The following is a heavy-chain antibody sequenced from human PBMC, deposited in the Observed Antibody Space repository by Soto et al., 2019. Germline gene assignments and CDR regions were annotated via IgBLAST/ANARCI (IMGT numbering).Heavy chain of an antibody. CDR1: GYAFTTYG. J-gene: IGHJ4*02. D-gene: IGHD1-1*01. CDR2: ISAHNGNT. Sequence: QVHLVQSGAEVKKPGASVKVSCKGSGYAFTTYGITWVRQAPGQGLEWMGWISAHNGNTNYAQKLQGRVTVTRDTPTSTANMELRSMRSDDTAVDYCARGRYGDYWGQGALVSVSS. CDR3: ARGRYGDY. V-gene: IGHV1-18*01.